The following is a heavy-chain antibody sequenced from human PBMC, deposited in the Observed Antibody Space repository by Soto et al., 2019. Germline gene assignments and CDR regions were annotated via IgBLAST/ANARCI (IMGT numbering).Heavy chain of an antibody. Sequence: GGSLRLSCAASGLTFSSYDMHWVRQAPGKGLEWVAIISFDGSNKDYGDSVKGRFTISRDNSMDTLYLQMNSLRVEDTAVYYCAKVALGVWPGSFELWGQGTLVTVSS. CDR2: ISFDGSNK. CDR1: GLTFSSYD. D-gene: IGHD1-7*01. J-gene: IGHJ4*02. V-gene: IGHV3-30*18. CDR3: AKVALGVWPGSFEL.